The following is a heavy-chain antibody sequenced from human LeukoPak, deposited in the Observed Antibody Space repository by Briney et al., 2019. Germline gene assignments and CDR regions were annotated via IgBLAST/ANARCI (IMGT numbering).Heavy chain of an antibody. V-gene: IGHV4-4*07. CDR3: ARDRYYYDSSGYLFDY. D-gene: IGHD3-22*01. CDR2: IYTSGST. J-gene: IGHJ4*02. CDR1: GCSISSYY. Sequence: SETLSLTCTASGCSISSYYWSWIRQPAGKGLEWIGRIYTSGSTNYNPSLKSRVTMSVDTSKNQFSLKLSSVTAADTAVYYCARDRYYYDSSGYLFDYWGQGTLVTVSS.